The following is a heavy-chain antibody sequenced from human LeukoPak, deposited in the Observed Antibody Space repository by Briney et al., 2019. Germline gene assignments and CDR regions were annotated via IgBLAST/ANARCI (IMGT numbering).Heavy chain of an antibody. Sequence: GGSLRLSCAASGFTFSSYGMHWVRQAPGKGLEWVAVISYDGSNKYYADSVKGRFTISRDNSKNTLYLQMNSLRAEDTAVYYCAKFEVGYSSGWSDAFDIWGQGTMVTVSS. J-gene: IGHJ3*02. CDR2: ISYDGSNK. D-gene: IGHD6-19*01. CDR1: GFTFSSYG. V-gene: IGHV3-30*18. CDR3: AKFEVGYSSGWSDAFDI.